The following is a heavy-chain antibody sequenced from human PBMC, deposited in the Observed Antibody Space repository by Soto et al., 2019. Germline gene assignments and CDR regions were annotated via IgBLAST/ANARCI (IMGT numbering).Heavy chain of an antibody. J-gene: IGHJ4*02. CDR2: IYYSGST. CDR3: ARGDYGSGSYYNYYLDY. V-gene: IGHV4-59*01. D-gene: IGHD3-10*01. CDR1: GGSISSYY. Sequence: SETLSLTCTVSGGSISSYYWSWIRQPPGKGLEWIGYIYYSGSTNYNPSLKSRVTISVDTSKNQFSLKLSSVTAADTAVYYCARGDYGSGSYYNYYLDYWGQGTLVTVSS.